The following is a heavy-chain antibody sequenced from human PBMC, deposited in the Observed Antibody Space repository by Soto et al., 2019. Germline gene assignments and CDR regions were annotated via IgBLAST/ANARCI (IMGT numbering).Heavy chain of an antibody. D-gene: IGHD5-18*01. V-gene: IGHV3-48*02. CDR3: ARVTRVDKAMKADY. J-gene: IGHJ4*02. Sequence: EVQLVESGGGLVQPGGSLRLSCAASGFTFSSYSMNWVRQAPGKGLEWVSYISSSSSTIYYADSVKGRFTISRDNAKNSLYLQMNSLRDEDTAVYYCARVTRVDKAMKADYWGQGTLVTVSS. CDR1: GFTFSSYS. CDR2: ISSSSSTI.